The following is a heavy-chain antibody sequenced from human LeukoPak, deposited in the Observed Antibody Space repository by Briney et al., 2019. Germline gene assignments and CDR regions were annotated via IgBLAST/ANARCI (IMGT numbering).Heavy chain of an antibody. Sequence: GGSLRLSCAASGFTFSSYGMHWVRQAPGKGLEWVAVISYDGSNKYYADSVKGRFTISRDNSKNTLYLQMNSLRAEDTAVYYCAKEGVGYVWGSCTYWGQGTLVTVSS. J-gene: IGHJ4*02. CDR2: ISYDGSNK. CDR3: AKEGVGYVWGSCTY. D-gene: IGHD3-16*01. CDR1: GFTFSSYG. V-gene: IGHV3-30*18.